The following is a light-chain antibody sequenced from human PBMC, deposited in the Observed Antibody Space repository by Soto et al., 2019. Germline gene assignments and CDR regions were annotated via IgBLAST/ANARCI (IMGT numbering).Light chain of an antibody. J-gene: IGKJ5*01. V-gene: IGKV3-11*01. CDR2: DAS. Sequence: EIVLTQSPATLSLSPGERATLSCRASQSVSSYLAWYQQKPGQAPRLLIYDASNRATGIPARFSGSGSGTDFTLTIRSLEPEDFAVYYCQQRSNGPPFTFGQGTRLEI. CDR3: QQRSNGPPFT. CDR1: QSVSSY.